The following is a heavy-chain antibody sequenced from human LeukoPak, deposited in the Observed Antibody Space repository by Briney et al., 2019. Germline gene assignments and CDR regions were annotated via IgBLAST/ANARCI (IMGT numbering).Heavy chain of an antibody. V-gene: IGHV1-69*04. D-gene: IGHD4-17*01. Sequence: SVKVSCKASKASGGTFSSYAISWVRQAPGQGLEWMGRIIPILGIVNYAQKFQGRVTMTADKSTNTAYMELSSLRSEDTAVYYCARDQMGDYGDPLGYWGQGTLVTVSS. CDR1: GGTFSSYA. CDR3: ARDQMGDYGDPLGY. J-gene: IGHJ4*02. CDR2: IIPILGIV.